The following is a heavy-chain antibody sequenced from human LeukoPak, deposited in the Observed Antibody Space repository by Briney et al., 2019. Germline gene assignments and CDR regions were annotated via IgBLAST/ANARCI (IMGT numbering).Heavy chain of an antibody. V-gene: IGHV4-61*02. CDR2: INTSGST. Sequence: PSQTLSLTCTVSGGSISSGSYYWSWIRQPAGKGLEWIGRINTSGSTNYNPSLKSRVTISVDTSKNQFSLKLSSVTAADTAVYYCARDHRITMIVGDWGQGTLVTVSS. J-gene: IGHJ4*02. D-gene: IGHD3-22*01. CDR1: GGSISSGSYY. CDR3: ARDHRITMIVGD.